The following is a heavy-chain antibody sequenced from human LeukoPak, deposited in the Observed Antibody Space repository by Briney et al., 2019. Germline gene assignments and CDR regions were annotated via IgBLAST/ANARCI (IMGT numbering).Heavy chain of an antibody. CDR1: GGSINSYY. CDR3: GRKGCTAPYYFVDY. V-gene: IGHV4-4*07. CDR2: IYTIGTT. D-gene: IGHD3-10*01. J-gene: IGHJ4*02. Sequence: SETLSLTCSVSGGSINSYYWGWGRQPAGKGLEWIGRIYTIGTTHYSPSLKSRLTMSIDTSKNQFSLKLRYVTAADTAGYYCGRKGCTAPYYFVDYWSQGTLITVSS.